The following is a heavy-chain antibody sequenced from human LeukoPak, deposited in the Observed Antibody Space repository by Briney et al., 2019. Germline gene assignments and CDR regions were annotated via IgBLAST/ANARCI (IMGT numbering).Heavy chain of an antibody. CDR3: ARDEEMATISDLYYYYDMDV. D-gene: IGHD5-12*01. J-gene: IGHJ6*02. CDR2: IWYDGSNK. V-gene: IGHV3-33*01. CDR1: GFTFSSYG. Sequence: GGSLRLSCAASGFTFSSYGMHWVRQAPGKGLEWVAVIWYDGSNKYYADSVKGRFTISRDNSKNTLYLQMNSLRAEDTAVYYCARDEEMATISDLYYYYDMDVWGQGTTVTVSS.